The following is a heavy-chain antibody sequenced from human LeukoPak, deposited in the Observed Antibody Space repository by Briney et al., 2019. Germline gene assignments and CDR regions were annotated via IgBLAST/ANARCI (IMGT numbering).Heavy chain of an antibody. CDR1: GFTFSSYS. D-gene: IGHD2-2*01. CDR3: ARDLSSSTSCYSY. CDR2: ISPRGNYI. J-gene: IGHJ4*02. Sequence: GGSLRLSCAASGFTFSSYSMNWVRQAPGKGLEWVSSISPRGNYIYYADSVEGRFTISRDNAKNSLYLQMNSLRAEGTAVYYCARDLSSSTSCYSYWGQGTLVTVSS. V-gene: IGHV3-21*01.